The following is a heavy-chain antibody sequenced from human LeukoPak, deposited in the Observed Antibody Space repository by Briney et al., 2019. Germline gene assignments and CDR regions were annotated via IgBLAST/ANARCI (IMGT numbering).Heavy chain of an antibody. CDR2: IYYSGST. Sequence: SETLSLTRTVSGGSISSYYWSWIRQPPGKGLEWIGYIYYSGSTNYNPSLKSRVTISVDTSKNQFSLKLSSVTAADTAVYYCARAEGGRFDYWGQGTLVTVSS. V-gene: IGHV4-59*01. CDR3: ARAEGGRFDY. J-gene: IGHJ4*02. CDR1: GGSISSYY. D-gene: IGHD2-15*01.